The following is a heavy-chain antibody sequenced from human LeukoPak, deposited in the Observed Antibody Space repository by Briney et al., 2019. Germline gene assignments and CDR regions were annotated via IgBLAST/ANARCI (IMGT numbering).Heavy chain of an antibody. CDR2: IIPIFGTA. CDR3: ARDQGEQLAVPYYYGVDV. D-gene: IGHD6-6*01. CDR1: GGTFSSYA. J-gene: IGHJ6*02. V-gene: IGHV1-69*13. Sequence: GASVKVSCKASGGTFSSYAISWVRQAPGQGLEWMGGIIPIFGTANYARKFQGRVTITADESTSTAYMELSSLRSEDTAVYYCARDQGEQLAVPYYYGVDVWGQGTTVTVSS.